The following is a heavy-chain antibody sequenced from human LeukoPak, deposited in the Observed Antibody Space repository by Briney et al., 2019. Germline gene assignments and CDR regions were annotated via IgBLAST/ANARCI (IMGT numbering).Heavy chain of an antibody. V-gene: IGHV3-74*01. CDR3: ARSPYYDSSGYSFDY. J-gene: IGHJ4*02. D-gene: IGHD3-22*01. Sequence: GRSRRLSCAASGFTFSSYWMHWVRQAPGKGLGWVSRINSDGSSTSYADSVKGRFTISRDNGKNTLYLQMNSLRADDTAVYYCARSPYYDSSGYSFDYWGQGTLVTVSS. CDR2: INSDGSST. CDR1: GFTFSSYW.